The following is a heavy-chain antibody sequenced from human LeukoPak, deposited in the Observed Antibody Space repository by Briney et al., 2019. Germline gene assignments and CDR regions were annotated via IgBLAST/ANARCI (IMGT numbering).Heavy chain of an antibody. D-gene: IGHD1-14*01. CDR3: AQLTGDY. J-gene: IGHJ4*02. CDR2: IIPIFGTA. Sequence: SVKVSGKASGGTFISYAISWVRQAPGQGLEWMGRIIPIFGTANYAQKFQGRVTITTDESTSTAYMELSSLRSEDTAVYYCAQLTGDYWGQGTLVTVSS. V-gene: IGHV1-69*05. CDR1: GGTFISYA.